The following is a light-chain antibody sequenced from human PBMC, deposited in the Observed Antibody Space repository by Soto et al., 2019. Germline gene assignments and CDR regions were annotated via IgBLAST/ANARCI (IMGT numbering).Light chain of an antibody. CDR2: DVS. Sequence: QSALTQPASVSGSPGQSVTISCTGTSSDVGYYNYVSWYQQHPGKAPILMIYDVSNRPSGVSNRFSGSKSGNTASLTISGLQAEDEADYYCSSYTNSITLEVFGGGTKLTVL. V-gene: IGLV2-14*01. CDR1: SSDVGYYNY. J-gene: IGLJ2*01. CDR3: SSYTNSITLEV.